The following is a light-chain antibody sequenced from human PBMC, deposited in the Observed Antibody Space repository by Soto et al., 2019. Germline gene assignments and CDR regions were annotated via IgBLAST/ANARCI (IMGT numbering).Light chain of an antibody. CDR3: SSFTSRSTLV. J-gene: IGLJ2*01. V-gene: IGLV2-14*03. CDR2: DVS. CDR1: SSDVGGYKY. Sequence: QSVLTQPASVSGSLGQSITISCTGTSSDVGGYKYVSWYQQHPGKAPKLMIYDVSNRPSGVSNRFSGSKSGNTASLTISGLQAEDEADYYCSSFTSRSTLVFGGGTKLTVL.